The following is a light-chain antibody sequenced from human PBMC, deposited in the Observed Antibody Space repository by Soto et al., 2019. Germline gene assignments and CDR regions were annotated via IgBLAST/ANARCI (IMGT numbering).Light chain of an antibody. Sequence: DIQMTQSPSSLSASVGDRVTITCRASQSISSYLNWYQQKPGKAPKLLIYAASSLQSGVPSRFSGSGSGTDFTLTINRLEREDFAVYYCQQYGSSRWTFGQGTKVDIK. J-gene: IGKJ1*01. V-gene: IGKV1-39*01. CDR1: QSISSY. CDR3: QQYGSSRWT. CDR2: AAS.